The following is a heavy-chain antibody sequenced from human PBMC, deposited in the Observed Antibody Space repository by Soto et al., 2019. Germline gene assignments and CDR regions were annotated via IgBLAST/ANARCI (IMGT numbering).Heavy chain of an antibody. Sequence: PGGSLRLCCAASGFTFSSYAMSWVRQAPGKGLEWVSAISGSGGSTYYADSVKGRFTISRDNSKNTLCLQMNSLRAEDTAVYYCAKERYSSSWYFDYWGQGTLVTVSS. D-gene: IGHD6-13*01. J-gene: IGHJ4*02. CDR2: ISGSGGST. V-gene: IGHV3-23*01. CDR1: GFTFSSYA. CDR3: AKERYSSSWYFDY.